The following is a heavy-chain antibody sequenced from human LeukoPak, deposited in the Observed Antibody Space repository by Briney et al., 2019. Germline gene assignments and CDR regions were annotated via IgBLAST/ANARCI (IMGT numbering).Heavy chain of an antibody. CDR2: ISGSGGST. J-gene: IGHJ6*03. V-gene: IGHV3-23*01. CDR3: AKDERVILTNMDV. D-gene: IGHD2-21*01. CDR1: GFTFSSYA. Sequence: GGSLRLSCAASGFTFSSYAMSWVRQAPGKGLGWVSAISGSGGSTYYADSVKGRFTISRDNSKNTLYLQMNSLRTEDTAVYYCAKDERVILTNMDVWGKGTTVPISS.